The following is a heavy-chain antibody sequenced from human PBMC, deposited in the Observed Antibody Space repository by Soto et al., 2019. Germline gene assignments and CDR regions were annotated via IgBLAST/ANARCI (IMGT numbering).Heavy chain of an antibody. Sequence: PGGSLRLSCAASGFTFSSYGMHWVRQAPGKGLEWVAVISYDGNNKYYADSVKGRFTISRDNSKTTLFLQMNSLRVEDTAVYYCAKDSLVAARYYYGMDVWGQGTTVTVSS. CDR1: GFTFSSYG. CDR3: AKDSLVAARYYYGMDV. J-gene: IGHJ6*02. CDR2: ISYDGNNK. D-gene: IGHD6-6*01. V-gene: IGHV3-30*18.